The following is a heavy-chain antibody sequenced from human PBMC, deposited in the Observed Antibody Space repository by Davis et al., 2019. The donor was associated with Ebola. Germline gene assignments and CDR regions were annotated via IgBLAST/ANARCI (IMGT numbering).Heavy chain of an antibody. CDR3: AKDQRTQLWVDY. Sequence: GGSLRLSCAASGFTVSSKYMSWVRQVPGKGLEWVSVIYSGGSTYYADSVKGRFTISRDNSKNTLYLQMNSLRAEDTAVYYCAKDQRTQLWVDYWGQGTLVTVSS. CDR2: IYSGGST. J-gene: IGHJ4*02. V-gene: IGHV3-53*01. CDR1: GFTVSSKY. D-gene: IGHD5-18*01.